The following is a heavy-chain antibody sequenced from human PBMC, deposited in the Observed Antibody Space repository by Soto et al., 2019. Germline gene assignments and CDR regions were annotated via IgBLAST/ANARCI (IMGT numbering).Heavy chain of an antibody. CDR2: ISYDGSNK. D-gene: IGHD3-22*01. V-gene: IGHV3-30-3*01. CDR3: ARWADYDSSGYYFDY. CDR1: GFTFSSYA. Sequence: GSLRLSCAASGFTFSSYAMHWVRQAPGKGLEWVAVISYDGSNKYYADSVKGRFTISRDNSKNTLYLQMNSLRAEDTAVYYCARWADYDSSGYYFDYWGQGTLVTVSS. J-gene: IGHJ4*02.